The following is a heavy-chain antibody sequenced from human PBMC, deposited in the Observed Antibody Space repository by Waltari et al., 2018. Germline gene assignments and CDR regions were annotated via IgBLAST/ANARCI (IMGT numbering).Heavy chain of an antibody. CDR3: ARDYWDRTNCHGMDV. V-gene: IGHV3-30*14. CDR2: NSCNGPKI. J-gene: IGHJ6*02. Sequence: QVQLVESGGGVVQPGRSLRLSCAASEFTFSSYAMHWVRQAPGKGLEVVGINSCNGPKIYYGDPVKGRFTNPRNNSQKTLYIPKNSLRPEDTAVYYRARDYWDRTNCHGMDVWGQGTTVTVSS. D-gene: IGHD1-1*01. CDR1: EFTFSSYA.